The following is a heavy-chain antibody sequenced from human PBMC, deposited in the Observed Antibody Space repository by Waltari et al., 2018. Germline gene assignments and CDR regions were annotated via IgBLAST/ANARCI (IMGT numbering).Heavy chain of an antibody. V-gene: IGHV1-3*01. J-gene: IGHJ4*02. D-gene: IGHD1-26*01. CDR2: INAGNVNT. CDR1: GYTFTSYA. Sequence: QVQLVQSGAEVKKPGASVKVSCKASGYTFTSYAMHWVRQAPGQRLEWMGWINAGNVNTKYSHKFQGRVTITRDKSASTAYMELSSPRSEDTAVYYCARSGSYSQYWGQGTLVTVSS. CDR3: ARSGSYSQY.